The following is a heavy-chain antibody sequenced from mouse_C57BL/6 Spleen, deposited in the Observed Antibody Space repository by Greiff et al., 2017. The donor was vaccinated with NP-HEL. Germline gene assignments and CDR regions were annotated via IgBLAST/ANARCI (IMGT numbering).Heavy chain of an antibody. CDR3: AIPSYCSGSGPGY. V-gene: IGHV1-19*01. CDR1: GYTFTDYY. D-gene: IGHD1-1*01. Sequence: EVQLQQSGPVLVKPGASVKMSCKASGYTFTDYYMNWVKQSHGKSLEWIGVINPYNGGTSYNQKFKGQATLPVDKSSSTTYMELNSLASKDSAVYSSAIPSYCSGSGPGYWGQGTTLTVSS. CDR2: INPYNGGT. J-gene: IGHJ2*01.